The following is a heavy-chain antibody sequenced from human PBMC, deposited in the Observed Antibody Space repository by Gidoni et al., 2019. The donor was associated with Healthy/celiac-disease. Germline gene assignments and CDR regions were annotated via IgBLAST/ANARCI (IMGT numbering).Heavy chain of an antibody. CDR1: GYTFTGYY. CDR2: INPNSGGT. J-gene: IGHJ4*02. CDR3: ARAHGDSHPSQYFDY. D-gene: IGHD4-17*01. V-gene: IGHV1-2*04. Sequence: QVQLVQSGAEVKKPGASVKVSCKASGYTFTGYYMHWVRQAPGQGLEWMGWINPNSGGTNYAQKFQGWVTMTRDTSISTAYMELSRLRSDDTAVYYCARAHGDSHPSQYFDYWGQGTLVTVSS.